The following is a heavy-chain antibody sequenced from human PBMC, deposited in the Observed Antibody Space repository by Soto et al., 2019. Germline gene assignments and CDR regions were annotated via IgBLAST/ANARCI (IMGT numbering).Heavy chain of an antibody. CDR3: ARRLRYFDWSEDWFAP. Sequence: QVQLQESGPGLVKPSQTLSLTCTVSGGSISSGDYYWSWIRQPPGKGLEWIGYIYYSGSTYYNPSPKSRVTITVAPSKTHFSLKLSSVTAADTAVYYCARRLRYFDWSEDWFAPWGQGPLVTVSS. CDR1: GGSISSGDYY. D-gene: IGHD3-9*01. CDR2: IYYSGST. J-gene: IGHJ5*02. V-gene: IGHV4-30-4*01.